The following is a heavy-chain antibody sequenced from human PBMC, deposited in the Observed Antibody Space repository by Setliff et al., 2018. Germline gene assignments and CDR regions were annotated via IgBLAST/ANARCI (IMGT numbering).Heavy chain of an antibody. D-gene: IGHD3-3*01. J-gene: IGHJ4*02. CDR2: INWDGRTT. CDR3: AKAGGSGFGMDYLDS. V-gene: IGHV3-20*04. Sequence: LRLSCAASGFAFNRHGMNWVRQVPGKGLEWVSTINWDGRTTGYTDSVKGRFTISRDNAKNSLYLQMNSLRAEDTAVYFCAKAGGSGFGMDYLDSWGQGTLVTVSS. CDR1: GFAFNRHG.